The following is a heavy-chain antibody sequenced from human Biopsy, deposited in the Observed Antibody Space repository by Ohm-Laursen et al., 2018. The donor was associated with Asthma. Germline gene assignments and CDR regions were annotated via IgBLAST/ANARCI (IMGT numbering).Heavy chain of an antibody. Sequence: SETLSLTCTVSGGSVSTGSYYWRWIRQPPGKGLEWLGYVFYPGPDNYNPSLKSRVTSSVDTSKNQFSLRLNSVTAADTAVYYCARGPNEHGSGRAPIGMDVWGQG. D-gene: IGHD3-10*01. J-gene: IGHJ6*01. V-gene: IGHV4-61*01. CDR2: VFYPGPD. CDR1: GGSVSTGSYY. CDR3: ARGPNEHGSGRAPIGMDV.